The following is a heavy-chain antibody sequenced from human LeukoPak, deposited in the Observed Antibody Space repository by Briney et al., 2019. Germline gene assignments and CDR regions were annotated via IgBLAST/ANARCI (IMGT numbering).Heavy chain of an antibody. J-gene: IGHJ4*02. CDR2: IYSDGGT. CDR1: GFIVSSSY. CDR3: ARESSGTYYLKQ. D-gene: IGHD1-26*01. Sequence: PGGSLRLSCAASGFIVSSSYMSWVRQAPGQGLERVSVIYSDGGTSFAGNTYYADSVKGRFTISRDNAKNSLYLQMDSLRAEDTAVYYCARESSGTYYLKQWGQGTLVTVYS. V-gene: IGHV3-23*03.